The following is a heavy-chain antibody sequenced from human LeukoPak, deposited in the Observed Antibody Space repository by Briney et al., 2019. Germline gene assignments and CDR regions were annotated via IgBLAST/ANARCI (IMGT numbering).Heavy chain of an antibody. V-gene: IGHV3-48*04. CDR3: ARGVPYDSWSGPHYSDY. CDR2: IDSSSSTI. Sequence: GGSLRLSCAASGFTFSSYSMNWVRQAPGKGLEWVSYIDSSSSTIYYADSVKGRFTISRDSAKNSLYLQMNSLRAEDTAVYYCARGVPYDSWSGPHYSDYWGQGTLVTVSS. CDR1: GFTFSSYS. J-gene: IGHJ4*02. D-gene: IGHD3-3*01.